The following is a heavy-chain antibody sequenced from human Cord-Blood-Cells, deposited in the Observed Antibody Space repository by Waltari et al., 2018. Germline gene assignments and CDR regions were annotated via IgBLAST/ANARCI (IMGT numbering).Heavy chain of an antibody. CDR1: GGSFSGYY. V-gene: IGHV4-34*01. CDR3: ARGRRVECSGGSCYSKWFDP. J-gene: IGHJ5*02. D-gene: IGHD2-15*01. Sequence: QVQLQQWGAGLLKPSETLSLTCAVYGGSFSGYYWSWIRHPPGKGREWIGEINHSGSTNYNPSLKSRVTISVDTSKNQFSLKLSSVTAADTAVYYCARGRRVECSGGSCYSKWFDPWGQGTLVTVSS. CDR2: INHSGST.